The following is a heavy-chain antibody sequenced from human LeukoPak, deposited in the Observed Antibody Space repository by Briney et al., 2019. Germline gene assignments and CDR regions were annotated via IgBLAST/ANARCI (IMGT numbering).Heavy chain of an antibody. D-gene: IGHD2-2*01. Sequence: SETPSLTCTVSGGSISSSSYYWGWIRQPPGKGLEWIGSIYYSGSTYYNPSLKSRVTISVDTSKNQFSLKLSSVTAADTAVYYCARLQLLFNWFDPWGQGTLVTVSS. J-gene: IGHJ5*02. CDR3: ARLQLLFNWFDP. CDR1: GGSISSSSYY. CDR2: IYYSGST. V-gene: IGHV4-39*01.